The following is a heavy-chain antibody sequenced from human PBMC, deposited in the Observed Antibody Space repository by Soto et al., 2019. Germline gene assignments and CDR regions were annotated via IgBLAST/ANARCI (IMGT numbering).Heavy chain of an antibody. CDR1: GFTFSSYG. V-gene: IGHV3-30*18. Sequence: SLRLSCAASGFTFSSYGMHWVRQAPGKGLEWVAVISYDGSNKYYADSVKGRFTISRDNSKNTLYLQMNSLRAEDTAVYYCAKDLGVAHYYGMDVWGQGTTVTVSS. D-gene: IGHD3-16*01. CDR3: AKDLGVAHYYGMDV. CDR2: ISYDGSNK. J-gene: IGHJ6*02.